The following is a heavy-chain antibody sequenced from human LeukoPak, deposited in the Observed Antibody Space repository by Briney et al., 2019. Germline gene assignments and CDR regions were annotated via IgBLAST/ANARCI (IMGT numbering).Heavy chain of an antibody. CDR1: GGTFTIYA. J-gene: IGHJ3*02. D-gene: IGHD3-22*01. V-gene: IGHV1-69*01. CDR3: ARDLVPYYYDSSGHSRWAFDI. CDR2: IIPIFGTA. Sequence: SVKVSCKASGGTFTIYAISWARQAPGQGLEWMGGIIPIFGTANYAQKFQGRVTITADESTSTAYMELSSLRSEDTAVYYCARDLVPYYYDSSGHSRWAFDIWGQGTMVTVSS.